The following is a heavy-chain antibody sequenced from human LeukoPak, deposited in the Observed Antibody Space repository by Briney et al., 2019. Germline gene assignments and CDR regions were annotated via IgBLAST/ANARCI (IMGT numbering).Heavy chain of an antibody. Sequence: PQTLSLTCTVSGGSISSGDYYWSWIRQHPGKGLEWIGYIYYSGSTYYNPSLKSRVTISVDTSKNQFSLKLSSVTAADTAVYYCARGSPHDAFDIWGQGTMVTVSS. J-gene: IGHJ3*02. CDR3: ARGSPHDAFDI. V-gene: IGHV4-31*03. CDR1: GGSISSGDYY. CDR2: IYYSGST.